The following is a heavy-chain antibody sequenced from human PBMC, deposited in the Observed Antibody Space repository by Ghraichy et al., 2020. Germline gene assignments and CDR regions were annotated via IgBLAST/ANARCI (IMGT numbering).Heavy chain of an antibody. V-gene: IGHV4-34*01. J-gene: IGHJ5*02. CDR1: GGSFSGYY. D-gene: IGHD3-22*01. CDR2: INHSGST. CDR3: ARGAPFYYDSSGYYRWFDP. Sequence: SQTLSLTCAVYGGSFSGYYWSWIRQPPGKGLEWIGEINHSGSTNYNPSLKSRVTISVDTSKNQFSLKLSSVTAADTAVYYCARGAPFYYDSSGYYRWFDPWGQGTLVTVSS.